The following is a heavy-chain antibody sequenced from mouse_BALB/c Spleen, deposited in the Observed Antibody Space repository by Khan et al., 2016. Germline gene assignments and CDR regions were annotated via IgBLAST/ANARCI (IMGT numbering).Heavy chain of an antibody. D-gene: IGHD2-4*01. CDR2: ISYSGST. V-gene: IGHV3-8*02. Sequence: EVKLLESGPSLVKPSQTLSLTCSVTGDSITSGYWNWIRKFPGNKLEYMGYISYSGSTYYNPSLKSRISITRDTSKNQYYLQLNSVTTEDTATYXCARYQSTMTLFDYWGQGTTLTVSS. J-gene: IGHJ2*01. CDR1: GDSITSGY. CDR3: ARYQSTMTLFDY.